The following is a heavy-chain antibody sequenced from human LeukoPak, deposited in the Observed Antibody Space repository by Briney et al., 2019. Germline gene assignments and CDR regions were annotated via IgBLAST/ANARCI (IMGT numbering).Heavy chain of an antibody. CDR3: ARAYDSRGYYLYYFAY. CDR2: IYNSGTT. CDR1: GGFISDYY. J-gene: IGHJ4*02. D-gene: IGHD3-22*01. V-gene: IGHV4-59*01. Sequence: PSETLSLTCTVSGGFISDYYWSWIRQTPGKGLEWIGYIYNSGTTNYNPSLNSRVTMLVDTSKNQFSLKLNSVTAADTAVYCARAYDSRGYYLYYFAYWGQGTLVTVSP.